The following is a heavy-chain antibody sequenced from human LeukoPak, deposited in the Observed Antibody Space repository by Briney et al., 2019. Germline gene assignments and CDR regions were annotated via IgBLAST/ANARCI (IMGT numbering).Heavy chain of an antibody. CDR1: GFTFSSYA. CDR2: ISYDGSNK. J-gene: IGHJ1*01. D-gene: IGHD6-19*01. CDR3: ARDLRATVAGRSGFQH. V-gene: IGHV3-30-3*01. Sequence: GRSLRLSCAASGFTFSSYAMHWVRQAPGKGLEWVAVISYDGSNKYYADSVKGRFTISRDNSKNTLYLQMNSLRAEDTAVYYCARDLRATVAGRSGFQHWGQGTLVTVSS.